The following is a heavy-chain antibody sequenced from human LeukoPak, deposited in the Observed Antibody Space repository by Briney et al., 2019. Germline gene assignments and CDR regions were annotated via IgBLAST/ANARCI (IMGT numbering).Heavy chain of an antibody. V-gene: IGHV3-48*04. D-gene: IGHD3-3*01. J-gene: IGHJ3*02. CDR2: ISSSGSTI. CDR1: GFTFSSYG. Sequence: PGGSLRLSCAASGFTFSSYGMSWVRQAPGKGLEWVSYISSSGSTIYYADYVKGRFTISRDNAENSLYLQMNSLRAEDTAVYYCASSYDFWSPIGAFDIWGQGTMVTVSS. CDR3: ASSYDFWSPIGAFDI.